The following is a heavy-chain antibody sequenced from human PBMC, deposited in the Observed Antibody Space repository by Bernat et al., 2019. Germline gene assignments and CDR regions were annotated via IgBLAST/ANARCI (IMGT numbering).Heavy chain of an antibody. V-gene: IGHV3-30*01. CDR2: ISYDGSDE. D-gene: IGHD3-16*02. Sequence: QVQLVESGGGVVQPGRSLRLSCAASGFTFSSYAMHWVRQAPGKGLEWVAVISYDGSDEYDEDSGRRQYTDARDNARSTLYLQMNSQSTEDTAVNCCAGEAPVDHMITVRGVSVRRNFDYWGQGTLVTVSS. J-gene: IGHJ4*02. CDR1: GFTFSSYA. CDR3: AGEAPVDHMITVRGVSVRRNFDY.